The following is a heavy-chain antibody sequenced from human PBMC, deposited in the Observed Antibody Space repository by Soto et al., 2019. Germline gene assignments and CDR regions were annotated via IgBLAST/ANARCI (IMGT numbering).Heavy chain of an antibody. J-gene: IGHJ5*02. V-gene: IGHV1-46*01. CDR2: VNPSGGST. Sequence: QVQLVQSGAEVKKPGASVKVSCKASGYIFTAYSMHWVRQAPGQGLEWMGVVNPSGGSTNYAQKFQGRITMTRDTSTSTVYMDLSRLGSDDTAVYYCARGDFDSSANYYAGWFDPWGQGTLVTVSS. D-gene: IGHD3-22*01. CDR1: GYIFTAYS. CDR3: ARGDFDSSANYYAGWFDP.